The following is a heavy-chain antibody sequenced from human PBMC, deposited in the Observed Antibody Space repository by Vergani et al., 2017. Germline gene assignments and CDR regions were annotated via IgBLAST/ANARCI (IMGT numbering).Heavy chain of an antibody. CDR1: GSSISSSSYY. CDR2: IYYSGST. Sequence: QLQLQESGPGLVKPSETLSLTCTVSGSSISSSSYYWGWIRQPPGKGLEWIGGIYYSGSTYYNPSLKSRVTISVDTSKNQFSLKLSSVTAADTAVYYCARRGGGRGCSGYDCPIDYWGQGTLVTVSS. J-gene: IGHJ4*02. D-gene: IGHD5-12*01. V-gene: IGHV4-39*01. CDR3: ARRGGGRGCSGYDCPIDY.